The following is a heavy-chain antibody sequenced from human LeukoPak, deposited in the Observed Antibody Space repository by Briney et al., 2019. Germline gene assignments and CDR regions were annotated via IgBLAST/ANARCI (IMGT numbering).Heavy chain of an antibody. CDR1: GDSITGYS. Sequence: KSSETLSLTCSVSGDSITGYSWSWIRQTPGKGLEWIGYIYYNGDTHYNPSLNSRLSISVDTPNNQFSLNLRSVTAADTAVYYCVRVKVNTAMALQYYHYYMDVWGKGTTVIVSS. D-gene: IGHD5-18*01. CDR3: VRVKVNTAMALQYYHYYMDV. J-gene: IGHJ6*03. CDR2: IYYNGDT. V-gene: IGHV4-59*01.